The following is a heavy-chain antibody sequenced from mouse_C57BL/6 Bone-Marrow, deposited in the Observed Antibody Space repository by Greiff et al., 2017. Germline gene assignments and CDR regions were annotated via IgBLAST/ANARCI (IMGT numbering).Heavy chain of an antibody. V-gene: IGHV14-3*01. CDR1: GFNIKNTY. CDR3: ALYDGYSAWFAY. J-gene: IGHJ3*01. CDR2: IDPAHGNT. D-gene: IGHD2-3*01. Sequence: VQLKQSVAELVRPGASVKLSCTASGFNIKNTYMHWVKQRPEQGLEWIGRIDPAHGNTIYASKFQGKATITADTSSNTAYLQLSSLTSEDTAIYYCALYDGYSAWFAYWGQGTLVTVSA.